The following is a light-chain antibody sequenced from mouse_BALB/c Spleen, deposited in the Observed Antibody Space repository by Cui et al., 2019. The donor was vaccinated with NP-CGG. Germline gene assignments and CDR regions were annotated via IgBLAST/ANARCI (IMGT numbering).Light chain of an antibody. CDR3: ALWYSNHWV. CDR1: TGAVTTSNY. CDR2: GTN. V-gene: IGLV1*01. J-gene: IGLJ1*01. Sequence: VSQEEAATTTSPGETVTLTCRSSTGAVTTSNYANWVQEKPDHLFTGLIGGTNNRVPGVPARFSGSLIGDKAALTITGAQTEDEAIYFCALWYSNHWVFGGGTKLTVL.